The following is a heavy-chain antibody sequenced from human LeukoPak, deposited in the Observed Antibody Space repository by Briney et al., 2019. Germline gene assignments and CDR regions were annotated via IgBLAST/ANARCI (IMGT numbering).Heavy chain of an antibody. CDR1: GYTFTSYD. V-gene: IGHV1-8*01. CDR2: MNPNSGNT. D-gene: IGHD6-19*01. Sequence: ASVKVSCKASGYTFTSYDINWVRQATGQGLEWMGWMNPNSGNTGYAQKFQGRVTMTRNTSISTAYMELSSLRAEDTAVYYCAKIAPDSSVWYQRAFDIWGQGTMVTVS. J-gene: IGHJ3*02. CDR3: AKIAPDSSVWYQRAFDI.